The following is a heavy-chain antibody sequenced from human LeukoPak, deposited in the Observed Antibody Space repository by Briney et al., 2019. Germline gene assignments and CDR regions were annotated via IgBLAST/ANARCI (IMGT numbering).Heavy chain of an antibody. V-gene: IGHV3-30-3*01. D-gene: IGHD6-19*01. Sequence: SLRLSCAASGFTFSSYAMHWVRQAPGKGLEWVAVISYDGSNKYYADSVKGRFTISRDNSKNTLYLQMNSLRDEDTAIYYCARAGSGWYFDYWGQGTLVTVSS. J-gene: IGHJ4*02. CDR1: GFTFSSYA. CDR2: ISYDGSNK. CDR3: ARAGSGWYFDY.